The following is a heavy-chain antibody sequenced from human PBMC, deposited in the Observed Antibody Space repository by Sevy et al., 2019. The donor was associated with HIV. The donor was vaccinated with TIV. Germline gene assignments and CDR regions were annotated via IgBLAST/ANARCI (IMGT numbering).Heavy chain of an antibody. V-gene: IGHV3-23*01. D-gene: IGHD3-10*01. CDR3: AKEALTYYSVPGSYLAGAFDI. J-gene: IGHJ3*02. Sequence: GGSLRLSCEVAGFSFSDYGMTWVRQAPGKGLEWVSSISATDGSTYYADFVDGRFTVSRDNSKNTVYLYMDGLRAEDTAVYYCAKEALTYYSVPGSYLAGAFDIWGQGTMVTVSS. CDR1: GFSFSDYG. CDR2: ISATDGST.